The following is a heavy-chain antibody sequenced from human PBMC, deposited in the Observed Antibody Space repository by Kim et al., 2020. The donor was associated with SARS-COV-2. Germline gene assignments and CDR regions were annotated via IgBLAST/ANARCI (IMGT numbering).Heavy chain of an antibody. CDR2: IYYSGST. J-gene: IGHJ4*02. V-gene: IGHV4-39*02. D-gene: IGHD3-9*01. Sequence: SETLSLTCTVSGGSISSTSYYWGWIRQPPGKGLEWIGSIYYSGSTYYNPSLKSRVTISVDTSKNQFSLKLSSVTAADTAVYYCAGEEEAGAVNYDILTTPLYWGQGTLVTVSS. CDR3: AGEEEAGAVNYDILTTPLY. CDR1: GGSISSTSYY.